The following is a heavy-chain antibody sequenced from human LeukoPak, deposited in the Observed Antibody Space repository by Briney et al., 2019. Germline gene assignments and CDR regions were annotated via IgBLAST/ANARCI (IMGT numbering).Heavy chain of an antibody. Sequence: GGSLRLSCAGSGFTFSSYSMNWVRQAPGKGLEWVSYISSSGTTIYYGDSVKGRFTISRDNAKNSLYLQMNSLRAEDTAVYYCARAPGYGAAYYFDYWGQGTLVTVSS. CDR2: ISSSGTTI. CDR3: ARAPGYGAAYYFDY. J-gene: IGHJ4*02. D-gene: IGHD3-10*01. CDR1: GFTFSSYS. V-gene: IGHV3-48*01.